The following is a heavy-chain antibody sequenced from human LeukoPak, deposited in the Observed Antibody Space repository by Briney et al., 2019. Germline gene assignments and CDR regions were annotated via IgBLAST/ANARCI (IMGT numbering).Heavy chain of an antibody. V-gene: IGHV4-39*01. D-gene: IGHD5-18*01. CDR1: GGSISSSSYY. Sequence: SETLSLTCTVSGGSISSSSYYWGWIRQPPGKGLEWIGSIYYSGSTYYNPSLKSRVTISVDTSKNQFSLKLSSVTAADTAVYCCASDTAMVTLMSDYWGQGTLVTVSS. J-gene: IGHJ4*02. CDR3: ASDTAMVTLMSDY. CDR2: IYYSGST.